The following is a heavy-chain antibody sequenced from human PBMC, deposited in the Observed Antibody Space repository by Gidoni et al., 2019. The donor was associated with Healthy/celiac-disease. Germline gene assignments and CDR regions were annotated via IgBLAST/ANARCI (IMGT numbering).Heavy chain of an antibody. D-gene: IGHD3-9*01. J-gene: IGHJ3*02. CDR1: GFTFSSYA. Sequence: QVQLVESGGGVVQPGRSLRLSCAASGFTFSSYAMHWVRQAPGKGLEWVAVISYDGSNKYYADSVKGRFTISRDNSKNTLYLQMNSLRAEDTAVYYCAREREELRYFDWLTNRMFGHDAFDIWGQGTMVTVSS. V-gene: IGHV3-30-3*01. CDR2: ISYDGSNK. CDR3: AREREELRYFDWLTNRMFGHDAFDI.